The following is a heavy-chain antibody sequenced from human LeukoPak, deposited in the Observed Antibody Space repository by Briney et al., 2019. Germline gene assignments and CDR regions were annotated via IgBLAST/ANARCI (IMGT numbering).Heavy chain of an antibody. J-gene: IGHJ4*02. CDR2: IIPIFGTA. CDR1: GGTFSSYA. D-gene: IGHD4-17*01. Sequence: SVKVSCKASGGTFSSYAISWVRQAPGHGLEWMGGIIPIFGTANYAQKFQGRVTITTDESTSTAYMELSSLRSEDTAVYYCARPPPYGDCVVFDYWGQGTLVTVSS. CDR3: ARPPPYGDCVVFDY. V-gene: IGHV1-69*05.